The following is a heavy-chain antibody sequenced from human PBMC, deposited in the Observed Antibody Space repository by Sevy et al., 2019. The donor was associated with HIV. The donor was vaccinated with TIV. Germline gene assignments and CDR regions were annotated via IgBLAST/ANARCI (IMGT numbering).Heavy chain of an antibody. CDR1: GGSISSYY. CDR3: AREDGYCSGGSCVRDAFDI. J-gene: IGHJ3*02. D-gene: IGHD2-15*01. V-gene: IGHV4-59*01. CDR2: IYYSGST. Sequence: SETLSLTCTVSGGSISSYYWSWIRQPPGKGLEWIGYIYYSGSTNYNPSLKSRVTISVDTSKNQFSLKLSSVTAAETAVYYCAREDGYCSGGSCVRDAFDIWGQGTMVTVSS.